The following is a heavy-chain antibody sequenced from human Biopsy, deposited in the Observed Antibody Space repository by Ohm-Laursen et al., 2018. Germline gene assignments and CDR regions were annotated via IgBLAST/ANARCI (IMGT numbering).Heavy chain of an antibody. Sequence: SETLSLTCAVYGESFNGYYWSWIRQTPGKGLEWIGEINHSGRTNYNPSLKSRVTISVDTSKNQFSLKVRSVTAADTAVYYCARAVDYYDPYHYYALDVWGQGTTVTVSS. CDR2: INHSGRT. CDR3: ARAVDYYDPYHYYALDV. J-gene: IGHJ6*02. V-gene: IGHV4-34*01. D-gene: IGHD3-22*01. CDR1: GESFNGYY.